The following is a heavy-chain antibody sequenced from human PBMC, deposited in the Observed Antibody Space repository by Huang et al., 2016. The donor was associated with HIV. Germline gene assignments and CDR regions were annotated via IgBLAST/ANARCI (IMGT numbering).Heavy chain of an antibody. CDR1: GFTFNKFD. CDR2: ISYDGSSK. Sequence: QVQLVESGGGVVQPGRSLRLSCAAFGFTFNKFDMHWVGQAPGKWREGVEIISYDGSSKYQADAVKGRFTIARDNSKNTVYLQMNSLRVEDTAVYYCAKDGRGSGTYYDYFEYWGQGTLVTVSS. CDR3: AKDGRGSGTYYDYFEY. V-gene: IGHV3-30*18. D-gene: IGHD1-26*01. J-gene: IGHJ4*02.